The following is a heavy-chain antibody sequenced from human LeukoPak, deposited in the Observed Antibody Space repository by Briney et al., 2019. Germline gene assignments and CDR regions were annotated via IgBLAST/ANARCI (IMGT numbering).Heavy chain of an antibody. CDR2: INHSGST. D-gene: IGHD3-22*01. V-gene: IGHV4-34*01. CDR1: GGSISSYY. CDR3: ARVPYYYDSSGYYSAFDI. J-gene: IGHJ3*02. Sequence: SETLSLTCTVSGGSISSYYWSWIRQPPGKGLEWIGEINHSGSTNYNPSLKSRVTISVDTSKNQFSLKLSSVTAADTAVYYCARVPYYYDSSGYYSAFDIWGQGTMVTVSS.